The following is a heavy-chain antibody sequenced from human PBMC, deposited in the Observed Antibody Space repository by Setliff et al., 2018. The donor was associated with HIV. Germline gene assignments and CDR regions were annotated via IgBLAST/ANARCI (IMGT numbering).Heavy chain of an antibody. CDR3: ARERWLRSHYYYYMDV. CDR2: IYSGGST. Sequence: TGESLTISCAASGFTGSSNYMSWVRQAPGKGLEWVSVIYSGGSTYYADSVKGRFTISRDNSKNTLYLQMNSLRAEDTAVYYCARERWLRSHYYYYMDVWGKGTTVTVSS. D-gene: IGHD5-12*01. CDR1: GFTGSSNY. V-gene: IGHV3-53*01. J-gene: IGHJ6*03.